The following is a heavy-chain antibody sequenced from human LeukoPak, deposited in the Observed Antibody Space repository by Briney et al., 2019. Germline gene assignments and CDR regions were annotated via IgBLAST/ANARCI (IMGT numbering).Heavy chain of an antibody. CDR2: IYYSGST. Sequence: YPSETLSLTCAVYGGSFSGYYWSWIRQPPGKGLEWIGYIYYSGSTNYNPSLKSRVTISVDTSKNQFSLKLSSVTAADTAVYYCARGWWEPRVFDPWGQGTLVTVSS. J-gene: IGHJ5*02. CDR1: GGSFSGYY. V-gene: IGHV4-59*01. D-gene: IGHD1-26*01. CDR3: ARGWWEPRVFDP.